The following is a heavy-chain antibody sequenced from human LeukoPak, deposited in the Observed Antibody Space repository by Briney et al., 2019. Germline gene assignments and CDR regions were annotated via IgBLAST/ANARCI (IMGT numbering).Heavy chain of an antibody. CDR3: ARESYDSSGPDAFDI. D-gene: IGHD3-22*01. CDR1: GGSISSYY. CDR2: IYYSGST. Sequence: PSETLSLTCTVSGGSISSYYWSWIRQPPGKGLEWIGYIYYSGSTNYNPSLKSRVTISVDTSKNQFSLKLSSVTAADTAVYYCARESYDSSGPDAFDIWGQGTMATVSS. V-gene: IGHV4-59*12. J-gene: IGHJ3*02.